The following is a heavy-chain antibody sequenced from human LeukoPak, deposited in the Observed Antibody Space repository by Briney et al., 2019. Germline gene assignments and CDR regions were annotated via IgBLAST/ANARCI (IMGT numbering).Heavy chain of an antibody. V-gene: IGHV1-69*05. CDR2: IIPIFGTA. CDR1: GGTFSSYA. J-gene: IGHJ4*02. CDR3: ARLGVRTMTFDY. D-gene: IGHD3-22*01. Sequence: ASVKVSCKASGGTFSSYAISWVRQAPGQGLEWMGRIIPIFGTANYAQKFQGRATITTDESTSTAYMELSSLRSEDTAVYYCARLGVRTMTFDYWGQGTLVTVSS.